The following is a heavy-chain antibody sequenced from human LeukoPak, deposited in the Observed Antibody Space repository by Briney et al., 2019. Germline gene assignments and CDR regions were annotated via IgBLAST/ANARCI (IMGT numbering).Heavy chain of an antibody. Sequence: ASVKVSCKASGYTFTGYYMHWVRQAPGQGLEWMGRINPNSGGTNYAQKFQGRVTMTRDTSISTAYMELSRLRSDDTAVYYCARVPAYSSGWYIWFDPWGQGTLVTVSS. J-gene: IGHJ5*02. D-gene: IGHD6-19*01. CDR2: INPNSGGT. CDR3: ARVPAYSSGWYIWFDP. V-gene: IGHV1-2*06. CDR1: GYTFTGYY.